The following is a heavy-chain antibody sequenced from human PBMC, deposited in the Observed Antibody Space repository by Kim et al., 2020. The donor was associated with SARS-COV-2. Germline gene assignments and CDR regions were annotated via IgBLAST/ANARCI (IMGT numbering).Heavy chain of an antibody. CDR2: ISAYNGNT. CDR1: GYTFTSYG. CDR3: ARRYSSSWGEYYGMDV. D-gene: IGHD6-13*01. J-gene: IGHJ6*02. Sequence: ASVKVSCKASGYTFTSYGISWVRPAPGQGLEWMGWISAYNGNTNYAQKLQGRVTMTTDTSTSTAYMELRSLRSDDTAVYYCARRYSSSWGEYYGMDVWGQGTTVTVSS. V-gene: IGHV1-18*01.